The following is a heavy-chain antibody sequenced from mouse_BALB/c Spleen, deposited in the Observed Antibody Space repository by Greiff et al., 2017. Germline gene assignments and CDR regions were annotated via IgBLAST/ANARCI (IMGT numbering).Heavy chain of an antibody. D-gene: IGHD2-3*01. CDR3: ARLGYYDGYYTIAY. Sequence: VQLQQSGAELAKPGASVKMSCKASGYTFTSYWMHWVNQRPGQGLEWIGYINPSTGYTEYNQKFKDKATLTADKSSSTAYMQLSSLTSEDSAVYYCARLGYYDGYYTIAYWGQGTLVTVSA. V-gene: IGHV1-7*01. J-gene: IGHJ3*01. CDR2: INPSTGYT. CDR1: GYTFTSYW.